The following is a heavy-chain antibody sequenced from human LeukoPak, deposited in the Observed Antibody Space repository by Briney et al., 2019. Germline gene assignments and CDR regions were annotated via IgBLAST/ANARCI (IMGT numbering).Heavy chain of an antibody. CDR3: ACGVTTSSGVDV. Sequence: PGGSLRLSCAASGFTVTNKYMSWVRQAPGKGLEWVSIFYGDSNTDYADSVKGRFTISRDNSKNTLYLQMNSLRAQDTAVYYCACGVTTSSGVDVWGQGTTVTVSS. V-gene: IGHV3-66*01. CDR1: GFTVTNKY. CDR2: FYGDSNT. D-gene: IGHD4-4*01. J-gene: IGHJ6*02.